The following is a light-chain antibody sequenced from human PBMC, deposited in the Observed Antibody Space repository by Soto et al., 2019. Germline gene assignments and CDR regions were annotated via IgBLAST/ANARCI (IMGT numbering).Light chain of an antibody. V-gene: IGKV1-39*01. Sequence: DMQMTQSPSSLSSSLGDRVTFTCRTSQKINNYLNWYQQKPGKAPKLLIYGASSVQSGVPLRFSGSGSGTEFTLTISSLQPEDFAIYYCEQTYSTPVTFGQGTRLEI. CDR2: GAS. J-gene: IGKJ5*01. CDR3: EQTYSTPVT. CDR1: QKINNY.